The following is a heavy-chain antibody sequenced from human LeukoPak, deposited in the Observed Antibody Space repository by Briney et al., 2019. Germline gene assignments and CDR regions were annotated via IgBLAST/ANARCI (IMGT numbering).Heavy chain of an antibody. J-gene: IGHJ4*02. V-gene: IGHV1-69*01. CDR1: GGTFSSYA. D-gene: IGHD2-15*01. CDR3: ARGYCSGGSCYFGGLVD. Sequence: GASVKVSCKASGGTFSSYAISWVRQAPGQGLEWMGGIIPIFGTANYAQKFQGRVTITADESTSTAYMELSSLRSEDTAVYYCARGYCSGGSCYFGGLVDWGQGTPVTVSS. CDR2: IIPIFGTA.